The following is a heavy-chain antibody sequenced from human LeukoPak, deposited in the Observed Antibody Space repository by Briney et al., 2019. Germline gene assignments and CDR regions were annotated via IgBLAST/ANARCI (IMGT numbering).Heavy chain of an antibody. CDR1: GFTFNRYA. Sequence: PGGSLRLSCAASGFTFNRYAMSWVRQAPGKGLEWVSGISDSGGSTYYADSVKGRITISRDNSKNTLYLQMNSLRAEDTAVYYCAKVSWNSPRDYWGQGTLVTVSS. J-gene: IGHJ4*02. CDR2: ISDSGGST. CDR3: AKVSWNSPRDY. D-gene: IGHD1/OR15-1a*01. V-gene: IGHV3-23*01.